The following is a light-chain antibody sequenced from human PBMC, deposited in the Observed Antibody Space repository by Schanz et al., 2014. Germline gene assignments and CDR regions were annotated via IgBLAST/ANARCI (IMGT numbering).Light chain of an antibody. CDR1: SSDVGSYNL. Sequence: QSALTQPASVSGSPGQSITISCTGTSSDVGSYNLVSWYQQHPGKAPKLMIYEGSKRPSGVSNRFSGSKSGNTASLTISGLQAEDEADYYCSSYAGSNNPVVFGGGTQLTVL. CDR3: SSYAGSNNPVV. CDR2: EGS. J-gene: IGLJ2*01. V-gene: IGLV2-14*02.